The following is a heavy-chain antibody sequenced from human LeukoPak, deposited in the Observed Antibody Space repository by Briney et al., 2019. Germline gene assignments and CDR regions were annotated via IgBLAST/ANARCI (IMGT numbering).Heavy chain of an antibody. CDR2: IRYDGSNK. J-gene: IGHJ4*02. CDR1: GFTFSSYA. Sequence: GGSLRLSCAASGFTFSSYAMSWVRQAPGKGLEWVAFIRYDGSNKYYADSVKGRFTISRDNSKNTLYLQMNSLRAEDTAVYYCAKSDYGDYVGHFDYWGQGTLVTVSS. CDR3: AKSDYGDYVGHFDY. V-gene: IGHV3-30*02. D-gene: IGHD4-17*01.